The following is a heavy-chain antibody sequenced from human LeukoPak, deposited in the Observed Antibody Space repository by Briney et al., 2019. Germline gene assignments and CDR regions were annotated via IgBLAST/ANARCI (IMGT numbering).Heavy chain of an antibody. J-gene: IGHJ4*02. V-gene: IGHV3-43*01. CDR1: GFTFDDYT. D-gene: IGHD5-24*01. CDR2: ISWDGGST. CDR3: AKMAGDNAQTVDGY. Sequence: HPGGSLRLSCAASGFTFDDYTMHWVRQAPGKGLEWVSLISWDGGSTYYADSVKGRLTISRDNSKNSLYLQMNSLRTEDTALYYCAKMAGDNAQTVDGYWGQGTLVTVSS.